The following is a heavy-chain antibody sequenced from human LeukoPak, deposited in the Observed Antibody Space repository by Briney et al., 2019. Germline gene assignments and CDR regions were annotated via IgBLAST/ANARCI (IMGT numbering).Heavy chain of an antibody. CDR3: ARAGPPFGYSSSWSHAEYFQH. D-gene: IGHD6-13*01. V-gene: IGHV4-59*12. CDR1: GGSISSYY. Sequence: PSETLSLTCTVSGGSISSYYWSWIRQPPGKGLEWIGYIYYSGSTNYNPSLKSRVTISVDTSKNQFSLKLSSVTAADTAVYYCARAGPPFGYSSSWSHAEYFQHWGQGTLVTVSS. CDR2: IYYSGST. J-gene: IGHJ1*01.